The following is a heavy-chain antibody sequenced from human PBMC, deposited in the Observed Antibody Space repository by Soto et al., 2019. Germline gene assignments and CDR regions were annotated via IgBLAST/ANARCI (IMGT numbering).Heavy chain of an antibody. CDR3: ARGPHSSGYYYYGMAV. CDR2: INHSGST. V-gene: IGHV4-34*01. J-gene: IGHJ6*02. D-gene: IGHD4-4*01. Sequence: SETLSLTCAVYGGSFSGYYWSWIRQPPGKGLEWIGEINHSGSTNYNPSLKSRVTISVDTSKNQFSLKLSSVTAADTAVYYCARGPHSSGYYYYGMAVWGQGTTVTVS. CDR1: GGSFSGYY.